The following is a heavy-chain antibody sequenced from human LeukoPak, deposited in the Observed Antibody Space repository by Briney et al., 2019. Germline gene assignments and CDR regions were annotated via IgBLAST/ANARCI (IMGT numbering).Heavy chain of an antibody. CDR2: IIPIFGTA. J-gene: IGHJ4*02. V-gene: IGHV1-69*13. CDR1: GGTFSSYA. CDR3: ARGWCSGGSCYSGFDY. D-gene: IGHD2-15*01. Sequence: SVKVSCKASGGTFSSYAISWVRQAPGQGLEWMGGIIPIFGTANYAQKFQGRVTITADESTRTAYMELSSLRSEDTAVYYCARGWCSGGSCYSGFDYWGQGTLVTVSS.